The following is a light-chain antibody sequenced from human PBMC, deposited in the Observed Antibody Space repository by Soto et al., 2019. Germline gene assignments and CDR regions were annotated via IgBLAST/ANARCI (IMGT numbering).Light chain of an antibody. J-gene: IGKJ4*01. CDR1: QGISSW. CDR2: AAS. V-gene: IGKV1D-12*01. Sequence: IQMTQSPSSVSASVGDRVTITCRASQGISSWLAWYKTKPGKVPKLLIYAASILQSGVPSRFSGIWYGKDGNLTIRSMQPEEGATDYGKPVNNFQLPVGGGPKVDLK. CDR3: KPVNNFQLP.